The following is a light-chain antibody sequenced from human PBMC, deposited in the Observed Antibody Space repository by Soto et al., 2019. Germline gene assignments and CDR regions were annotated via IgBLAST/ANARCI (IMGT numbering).Light chain of an antibody. Sequence: QSVLAQLPSMSAAPGQKVTISCSGSNSNIGKNYVSWYQQLPGAAPKLLIYDNTERPSGIPDRFSGSKSGTSATLAITGLQTGDEADYYCGTWDTSLSTLLFGGGTKVTVL. CDR3: GTWDTSLSTLL. CDR2: DNT. CDR1: NSNIGKNY. J-gene: IGLJ2*01. V-gene: IGLV1-51*01.